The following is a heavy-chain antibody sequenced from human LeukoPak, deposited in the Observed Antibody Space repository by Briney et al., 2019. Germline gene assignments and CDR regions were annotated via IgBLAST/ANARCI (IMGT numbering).Heavy chain of an antibody. J-gene: IGHJ1*01. CDR1: GYTFTSYY. V-gene: IGHV1-46*01. Sequence: ASVKVSCKASGYTFTSYYMHWVRQAPGQGLEWMGIINPSGGSTNYAQKFQGRVTVTRDTSTSTVYMELSSLRSEDTAVYYCARDQSVAPGLEYFQHWGQGTLVTVSS. CDR2: INPSGGST. CDR3: ARDQSVAPGLEYFQH.